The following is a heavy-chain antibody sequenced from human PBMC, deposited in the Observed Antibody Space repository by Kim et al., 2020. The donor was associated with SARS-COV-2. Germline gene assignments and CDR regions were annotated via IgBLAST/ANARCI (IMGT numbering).Heavy chain of an antibody. CDR1: GFTFSSYG. Sequence: GGSLRLSCAASGFTFSSYGMHWVRQAPGKGLEWVAVISYDGSNKYYAESVKGRFTISRDNSKNTLYLQMNSLRAEDTAVYYCARDPEEAVVAGYFDYWGQGTLVTVSS. CDR2: ISYDGSNK. V-gene: IGHV3-33*05. J-gene: IGHJ4*02. D-gene: IGHD2-15*01. CDR3: ARDPEEAVVAGYFDY.